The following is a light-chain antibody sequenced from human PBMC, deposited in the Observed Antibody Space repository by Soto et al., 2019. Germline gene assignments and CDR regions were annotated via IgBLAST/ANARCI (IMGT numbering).Light chain of an antibody. J-gene: IGLJ1*01. CDR1: SSDVGGYNY. V-gene: IGLV2-14*01. CDR3: SSYASGSIYV. CDR2: EVS. Sequence: QSVLTQPASVSGSPGQSITISCTGTSSDVGGYNYVSWYQQHPGKAPKLMIYEVSNRPSGVSNRFSGSKSGNTASLTISGLQAEDEADYYCSSYASGSIYVFGTGTKVTVL.